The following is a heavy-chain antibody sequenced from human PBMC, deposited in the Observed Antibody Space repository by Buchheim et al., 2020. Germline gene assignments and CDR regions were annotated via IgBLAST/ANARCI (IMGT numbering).Heavy chain of an antibody. D-gene: IGHD3-22*01. CDR3: ASGDYYDSSGWTDAFDI. J-gene: IGHJ3*02. CDR1: GGSISSGSYY. V-gene: IGHV4-61*02. CDR2: IYTSGST. Sequence: QVQLQESGPGLVKPSQTLSLTCTVSGGSISSGSYYWSWIRQPAGKGLEWIGRIYTSGSTNYNPSLKSRVTISVDTSKNQLSLKLSSVTAADTAVYYCASGDYYDSSGWTDAFDIWGQGT.